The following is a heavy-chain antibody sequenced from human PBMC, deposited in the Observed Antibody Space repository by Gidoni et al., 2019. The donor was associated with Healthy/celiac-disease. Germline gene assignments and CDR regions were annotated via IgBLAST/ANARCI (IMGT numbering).Heavy chain of an antibody. J-gene: IGHJ3*02. CDR2: SSGSGGST. D-gene: IGHD6-19*01. Sequence: EVQLLESVGCLVHPGWSLRLSCAASGFTFSSYASIWVRQAPGKGLEWVSASSGSGGSTYYADSVKGRFTISRDNSKNTLYLQMNSLRAEDTAVYYCAKGHSSGWYLAFDIWGQGTMVTVSS. CDR1: GFTFSSYA. CDR3: AKGHSSGWYLAFDI. V-gene: IGHV3-23*01.